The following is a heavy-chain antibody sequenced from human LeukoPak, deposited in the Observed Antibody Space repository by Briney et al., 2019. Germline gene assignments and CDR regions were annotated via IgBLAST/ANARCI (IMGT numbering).Heavy chain of an antibody. J-gene: IGHJ4*02. D-gene: IGHD1-26*01. Sequence: ASVKVSCKVSGYTLTELSMHWVRQAPGKGLEWMGGFDPEDGETIYAQKFQGRVTVTEDTSTDTAYMELSSLRSEDTAVYYCATGRELPVDYWGQGTLVTVSS. CDR3: ATGRELPVDY. V-gene: IGHV1-24*01. CDR1: GYTLTELS. CDR2: FDPEDGET.